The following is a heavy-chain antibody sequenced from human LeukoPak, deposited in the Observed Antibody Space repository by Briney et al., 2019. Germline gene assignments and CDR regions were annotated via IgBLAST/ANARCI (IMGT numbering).Heavy chain of an antibody. CDR2: ISSSGSTI. V-gene: IGHV3-11*01. D-gene: IGHD6-13*01. Sequence: PGGSLRLSCAASGFTFRDYYMSWIRQAPGKGLEWVSYISSSGSTIYYADSVKGRFTISRDNSKNTLYLQMNSLRAEDTAVYYCAKPTGIAAAYDYWGQGTLVTVSS. CDR1: GFTFRDYY. J-gene: IGHJ4*02. CDR3: AKPTGIAAAYDY.